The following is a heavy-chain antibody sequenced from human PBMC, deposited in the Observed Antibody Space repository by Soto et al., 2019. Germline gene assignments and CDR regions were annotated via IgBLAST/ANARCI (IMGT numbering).Heavy chain of an antibody. V-gene: IGHV1-8*01. CDR3: ARFRTYYYGSGSYSRFDP. CDR2: TNPNSGNT. J-gene: IGHJ5*02. D-gene: IGHD3-10*01. Sequence: ASVKVSCKASGYTFTSYDINWVRQATGQGLEWMGWTNPNSGNTGYAQKFQGRVTMTRNTSISTAYMELSSLRSEDTAVYYCARFRTYYYGSGSYSRFDPWGQGTLVTVSS. CDR1: GYTFTSYD.